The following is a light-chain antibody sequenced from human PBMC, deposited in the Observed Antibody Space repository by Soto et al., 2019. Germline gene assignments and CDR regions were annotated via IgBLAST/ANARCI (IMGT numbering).Light chain of an antibody. CDR2: LGS. V-gene: IGKV2-28*01. CDR1: QTLLHSNGYNY. Sequence: DIVMTQSPLSLPVTPGEPASISCGSSQTLLHSNGYNYLDWYLQKPGQSPRLLIYLGSNRASGVPDRCSGRGSGTDFTLKISRVEAVDVGVYYCMQALQTPRTFGQGTKLEIK. CDR3: MQALQTPRT. J-gene: IGKJ2*02.